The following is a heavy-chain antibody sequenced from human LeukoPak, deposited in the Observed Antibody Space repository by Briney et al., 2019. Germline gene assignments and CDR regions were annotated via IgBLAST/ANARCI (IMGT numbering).Heavy chain of an antibody. CDR3: ARDRSSYYTSSGYFDAFDI. V-gene: IGHV3-21*01. J-gene: IGHJ3*02. CDR2: ITSSGNYI. D-gene: IGHD3-22*01. Sequence: GGSLRLSCAASGFTFSNYNMIWVRQAPGRGLEWVTSITSSGNYIYYADSLKGRFTISRDNAKSSMSLQMNSLRAEDTAVYYCARDRSSYYTSSGYFDAFDIWGQGTVVTVSS. CDR1: GFTFSNYN.